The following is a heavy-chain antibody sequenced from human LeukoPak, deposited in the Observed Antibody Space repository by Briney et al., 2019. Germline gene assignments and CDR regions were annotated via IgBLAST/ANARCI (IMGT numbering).Heavy chain of an antibody. D-gene: IGHD6-19*01. Sequence: GGSLRLSCVASGFTFSRYWMSWVRQAPGKGLEWVAKIKQGGSGEYYLDSVKGRFTISRDNAENSLYLQMNSLRADDTAVYFCTTGYSSGWYNEGNYWGQGTLVTVSS. CDR2: IKQGGSGE. J-gene: IGHJ4*02. CDR3: TTGYSSGWYNEGNY. CDR1: GFTFSRYW. V-gene: IGHV3-7*01.